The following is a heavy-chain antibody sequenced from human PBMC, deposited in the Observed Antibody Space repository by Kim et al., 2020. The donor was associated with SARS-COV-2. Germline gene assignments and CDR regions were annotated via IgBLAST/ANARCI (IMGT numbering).Heavy chain of an antibody. CDR3: ARDRRGYSGYDSAY. Sequence: ADSVKGRFTISRDNSKNTLYLQMNSLRAEDAAVYYCARDRRGYSGYDSAYWGQGTLVTVSS. D-gene: IGHD5-12*01. V-gene: IGHV3-30*01. J-gene: IGHJ4*02.